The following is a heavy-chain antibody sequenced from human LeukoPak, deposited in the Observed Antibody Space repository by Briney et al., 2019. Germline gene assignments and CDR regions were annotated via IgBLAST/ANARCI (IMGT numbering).Heavy chain of an antibody. CDR2: IYTSGST. CDR3: ERETYYFDY. J-gene: IGHJ4*02. CDR1: GGSISSGSYY. V-gene: IGHV4-61*02. Sequence: SETLSLTCTVSGGSISSGSYYWSWIRQPAGKGLEWIGRIYTSGSTNYNPSLKSRVTISVDTSKNQVSLKLSSVTAADAAVYYCERETYYFDYWGQGTLVTVSS.